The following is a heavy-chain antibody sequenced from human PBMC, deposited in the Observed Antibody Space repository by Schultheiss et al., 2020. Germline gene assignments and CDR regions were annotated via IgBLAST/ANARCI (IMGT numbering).Heavy chain of an antibody. CDR2: IYSGGST. CDR1: GFTVSSNY. J-gene: IGHJ4*02. V-gene: IGHV3-53*01. D-gene: IGHD6-13*01. Sequence: GGSLRLSCAASGFTVSSNYMSWVRQAPGKGLEWVSVIYSGGSTYYADSVKGRFTISRDNSKNTLYLQMNSLRAEDTAVYYCARSGSSWYREVDYWGQGTLVTVSS. CDR3: ARSGSSWYREVDY.